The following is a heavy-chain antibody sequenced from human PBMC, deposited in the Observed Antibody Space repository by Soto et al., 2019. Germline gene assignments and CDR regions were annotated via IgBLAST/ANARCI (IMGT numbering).Heavy chain of an antibody. D-gene: IGHD2-15*01. J-gene: IGHJ6*02. CDR1: GFTFSSYE. CDR3: ARDPRIGYWSGYYSYYYGMDV. Sequence: PGGSLRLSCAASGFTFSSYEMNWVRQAPGKGLEWVSYISSSGSTIHYADSVKGRFTISRDNAKNSLYLQMNSLRAEDTAVYYCARDPRIGYWSGYYSYYYGMDVWGQGTTVTV. V-gene: IGHV3-48*03. CDR2: ISSSGSTI.